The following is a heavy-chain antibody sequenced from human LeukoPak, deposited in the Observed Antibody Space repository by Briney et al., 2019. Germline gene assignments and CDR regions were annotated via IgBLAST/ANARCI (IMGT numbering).Heavy chain of an antibody. J-gene: IGHJ4*02. CDR3: ARYIWGSYPTFEDY. D-gene: IGHD3-16*02. V-gene: IGHV4-59*01. CDR2: IYYSGSP. CDR1: GGSISSYY. Sequence: PSETLSLTCTVSGGSISSYYWSWIRQPPGKGLEWIAYIYYSGSPNYNPSLKSRVTISEDTSNDQFTLKLSSVTAADTAVYYCARYIWGSYPTFEDYWGQGTLVTVSS.